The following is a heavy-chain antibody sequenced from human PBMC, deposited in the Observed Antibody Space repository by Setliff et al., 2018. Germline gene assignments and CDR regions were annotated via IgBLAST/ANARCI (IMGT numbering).Heavy chain of an antibody. CDR1: GFTFSGYS. CDR3: ASAGHSGSWFPFDAFHI. D-gene: IGHD6-13*01. Sequence: GGSLRLSCEASGFTFSGYSMNWVRQAPGKGLEWVSYISSSSSYTNYADSVKGRFTISRDNAKNSLYLQMNSLRAEDTAVYYCASAGHSGSWFPFDAFHIWGQGTMVTVSS. CDR2: ISSSSSYT. J-gene: IGHJ3*02. V-gene: IGHV3-21*05.